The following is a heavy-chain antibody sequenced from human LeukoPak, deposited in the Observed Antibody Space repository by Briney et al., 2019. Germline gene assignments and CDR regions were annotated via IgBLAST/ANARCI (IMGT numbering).Heavy chain of an antibody. CDR3: ARDGQLVPGYYYYYMDV. D-gene: IGHD6-6*01. V-gene: IGHV3-30*04. Sequence: GGSLRLPCAASGFTFSSYAMHWVRQAPGKGLEWVAVISYDGSNKYYADSVKGRFTISRDNSKNTLYLQMNSLRAEDTAVYYCARDGQLVPGYYYYYMDVWGKGTTVTVSS. CDR1: GFTFSSYA. J-gene: IGHJ6*03. CDR2: ISYDGSNK.